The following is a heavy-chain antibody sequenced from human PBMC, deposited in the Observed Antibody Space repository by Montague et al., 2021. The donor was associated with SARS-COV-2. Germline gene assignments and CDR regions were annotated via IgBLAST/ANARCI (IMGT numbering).Heavy chain of an antibody. Sequence: SETLSLTCTVSGDSVSSSEHYWGWIRQPPGKGLEWLGIVYYSGYTYYNPSVKGRVTISIDASKNQFSLKLNSLTATDTAIYHCARRRLREDCFDFWGQGTLLTVSS. V-gene: IGHV4-39*01. CDR1: GDSVSSSEHY. D-gene: IGHD4-17*01. CDR2: VYYSGYT. CDR3: ARRRLREDCFDF. J-gene: IGHJ4*02.